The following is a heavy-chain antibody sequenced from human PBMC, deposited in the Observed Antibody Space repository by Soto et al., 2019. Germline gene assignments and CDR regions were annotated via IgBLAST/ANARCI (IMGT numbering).Heavy chain of an antibody. V-gene: IGHV4-59*01. D-gene: IGHD3-22*01. Sequence: QVQLQESGPGLVKPSETLSLTCTVSGGSISSYYWSWIRQPPGKGLEWIGYIYYSGSTNYNPSLKSRVTISVETSKNQFSLKLSSVTAADTAVYYCARYEYYYDSSGYSPRGFDPWGQGTLVTVSS. J-gene: IGHJ5*02. CDR1: GGSISSYY. CDR2: IYYSGST. CDR3: ARYEYYYDSSGYSPRGFDP.